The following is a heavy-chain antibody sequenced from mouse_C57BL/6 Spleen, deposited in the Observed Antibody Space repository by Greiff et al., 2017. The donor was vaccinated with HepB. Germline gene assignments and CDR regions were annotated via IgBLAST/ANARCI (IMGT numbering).Heavy chain of an antibody. D-gene: IGHD2-3*01. J-gene: IGHJ4*01. Sequence: EVKLVESGGDLVKPGGSLKLSCAASGFTFSSYGMSWVRQTPDKRLEWVATISSGGSYTYYPDSVKGRFTISRDNAKNTLYLQMSSLKSEDTAMYYCARHDGYPPYYYAMDYWGQGTSVTVSS. CDR3: ARHDGYPPYYYAMDY. CDR1: GFTFSSYG. V-gene: IGHV5-6*01. CDR2: ISSGGSYT.